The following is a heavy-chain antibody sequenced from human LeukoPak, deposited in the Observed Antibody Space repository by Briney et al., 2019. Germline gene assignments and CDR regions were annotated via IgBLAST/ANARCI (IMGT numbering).Heavy chain of an antibody. V-gene: IGHV3-33*01. CDR2: ILSDGSKE. CDR3: ARDRTPSIVGATNY. CDR1: GFTFSSYG. D-gene: IGHD1-26*01. Sequence: GGSLRLSCAASGFTFSSYGMHWVRQAPGKGLEWVAVILSDGSKEFYTDSVKGRFTISRDNSKNTLYLQMNSLRAEDTAVYYCARDRTPSIVGATNYWGQGTLVTVSS. J-gene: IGHJ4*02.